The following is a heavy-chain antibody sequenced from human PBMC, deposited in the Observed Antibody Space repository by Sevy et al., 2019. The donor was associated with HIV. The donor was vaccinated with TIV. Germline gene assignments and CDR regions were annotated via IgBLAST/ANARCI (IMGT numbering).Heavy chain of an antibody. CDR2: ISYSGSA. J-gene: IGHJ3*02. CDR3: ARSTNYFDSSGYAFDM. CDR1: GGSISSYY. V-gene: IGHV4-59*01. Sequence: SETLSLTCTASGGSISSYYWSWIRQAPGKGLEYIGSISYSGSANYNPPLKSRVTISVDTSKNQFSLKLRSVTAADTAVYYCARSTNYFDSSGYAFDMWGQGTMVTVSS. D-gene: IGHD3-22*01.